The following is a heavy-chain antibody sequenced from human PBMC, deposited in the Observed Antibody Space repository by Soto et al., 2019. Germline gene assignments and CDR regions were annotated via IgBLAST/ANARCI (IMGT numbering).Heavy chain of an antibody. D-gene: IGHD5-12*01. V-gene: IGHV4-31*03. Sequence: QVQLQESGRGLVKPSQTLSLTCTVSGGSISSGGYYWSWIRQHPGKGLEWIGYIYYSGSTYYNPSLKSRVTISVDTSKNQFSLKLSSVTAADTAVYYCARVQVATIPEHNPYYFDYWGQGTLVTVSS. CDR1: GGSISSGGYY. CDR2: IYYSGST. J-gene: IGHJ4*02. CDR3: ARVQVATIPEHNPYYFDY.